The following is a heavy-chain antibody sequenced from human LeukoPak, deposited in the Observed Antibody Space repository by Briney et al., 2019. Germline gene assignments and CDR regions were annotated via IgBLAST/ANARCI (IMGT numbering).Heavy chain of an antibody. J-gene: IGHJ6*04. V-gene: IGHV5-10-1*01. Sequence: KPGESLRISCKGSGYSFTSYWISWVRQMPGIGLEWMGRIDLSDSYTNYSPSFQGHVTISADKSISTAYLQWSSLKASDTAMYYCARHLDSAGAVPADYGMDVWGKGTTVTVSS. CDR2: IDLSDSYT. D-gene: IGHD2-2*01. CDR3: ARHLDSAGAVPADYGMDV. CDR1: GYSFTSYW.